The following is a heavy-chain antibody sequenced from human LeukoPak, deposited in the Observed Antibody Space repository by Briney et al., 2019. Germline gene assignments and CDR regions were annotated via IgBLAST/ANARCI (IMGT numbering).Heavy chain of an antibody. CDR1: GFTFSSHC. CDR2: VNSDESTT. J-gene: IGHJ4*02. D-gene: IGHD5-12*01. Sequence: GGSLRLSCAASGFTFSSHCMHWARQAPGKGLVWVSRVNSDESTTNYADSVKGRFTISRDNAKNTLYLQMNSLRVEDTAVYYCARGDSGYDYNFFDDWGQGTLVSVSS. V-gene: IGHV3-74*01. CDR3: ARGDSGYDYNFFDD.